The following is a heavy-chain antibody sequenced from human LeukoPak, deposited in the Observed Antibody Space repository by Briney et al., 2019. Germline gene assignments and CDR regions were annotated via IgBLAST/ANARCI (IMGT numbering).Heavy chain of an antibody. CDR1: GFPFSSYW. CDR2: IKGDGSEK. D-gene: IGHD6-13*01. CDR3: ASERPSSSWYDF. Sequence: GGSLRFSCAASGFPFSSYWMTWVRQAPGKGLEWVANIKGDGSEKYYVHSVKGRFTISRDNAKDSLYLQMDSLRAEDTALYYCASERPSSSWYDFWGQGTLVTVSS. V-gene: IGHV3-7*01. J-gene: IGHJ5*01.